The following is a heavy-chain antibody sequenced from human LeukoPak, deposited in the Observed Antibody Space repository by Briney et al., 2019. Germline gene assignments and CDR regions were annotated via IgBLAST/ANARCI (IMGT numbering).Heavy chain of an antibody. CDR2: ISYDGGNK. CDR3: ARCYGSGRRYYYGMDV. D-gene: IGHD3-10*01. J-gene: IGHJ6*02. V-gene: IGHV3-30-3*01. Sequence: GGSLRLSCAASGFTFSSYAMHWVRQAPGKGLEWVAVISYDGGNKYYADSVKGRFTISRDNSKNTLYLQMNSLRAEDTAVYYCARCYGSGRRYYYGMDVWGQGTTVTVSS. CDR1: GFTFSSYA.